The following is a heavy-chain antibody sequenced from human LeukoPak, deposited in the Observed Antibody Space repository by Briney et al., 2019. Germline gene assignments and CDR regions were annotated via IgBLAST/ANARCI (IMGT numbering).Heavy chain of an antibody. V-gene: IGHV3-30*18. Sequence: PGRSLRLSCAASGFTFSSYGMHWVRQAPGKGLEWVAVISYDGSNKYYADSVKGRFTISRDNSKNTLYLQMNSLRAEDTAVYYCAKDQAITMVRGDGYYYGMDVWGKGTTVTVSS. CDR1: GFTFSSYG. CDR2: ISYDGSNK. J-gene: IGHJ6*04. D-gene: IGHD3-10*01. CDR3: AKDQAITMVRGDGYYYGMDV.